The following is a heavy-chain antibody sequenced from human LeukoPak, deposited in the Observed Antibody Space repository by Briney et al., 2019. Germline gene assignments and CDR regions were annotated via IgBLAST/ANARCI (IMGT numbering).Heavy chain of an antibody. J-gene: IGHJ4*02. CDR3: ARDGASSSGWYYGFDY. Sequence: ASVKVSCKASGYTFDSYGFSWVRQAPGQGLEWMGWISSYNGDTNYAQKFQGRVTMTTHTSTNTAYMELTSLRSDDTAVYYCARDGASSSGWYYGFDYWGQGTLVTVSS. CDR2: ISSYNGDT. V-gene: IGHV1-18*01. CDR1: GYTFDSYG. D-gene: IGHD6-19*01.